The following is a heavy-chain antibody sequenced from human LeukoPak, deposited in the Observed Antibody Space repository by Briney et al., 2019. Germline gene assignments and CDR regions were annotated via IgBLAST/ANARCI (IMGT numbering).Heavy chain of an antibody. CDR2: IRSKANSYAT. V-gene: IGHV3-73*01. CDR1: GFTFSGSA. Sequence: GGSLKLSCAASGFTFSGSAMHWVRRASGKGLEWVGRIRSKANSYATAYAASVKGRFTISRDDSKNTAYLQMNSLKTEDTAVYYCTTRSGSYYSRYYGMDVWGKGTTVTVSS. D-gene: IGHD3-10*01. J-gene: IGHJ6*04. CDR3: TTRSGSYYSRYYGMDV.